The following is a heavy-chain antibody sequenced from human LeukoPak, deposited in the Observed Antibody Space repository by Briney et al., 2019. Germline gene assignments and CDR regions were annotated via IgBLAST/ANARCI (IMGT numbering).Heavy chain of an antibody. CDR3: AKDRDLAS. CDR2: IRSDGNNK. V-gene: IGHV3-30*02. CDR1: GFTFTTYG. Sequence: GGSLRLSCAAAGFTFTTYGMHWVRQAPGKGLEWVAFIRSDGNNKYYADSVKGRFIISRDNSKNTLYLQMNSLRPEDTAVYYCAKDRDLASWGQGTLVTVSS. J-gene: IGHJ5*02.